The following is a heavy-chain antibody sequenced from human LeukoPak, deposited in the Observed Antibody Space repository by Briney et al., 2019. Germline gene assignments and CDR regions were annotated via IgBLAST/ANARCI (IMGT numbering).Heavy chain of an antibody. V-gene: IGHV1-2*02. J-gene: IGHJ4*02. D-gene: IGHD1-20*01. CDR2: INPDYGGT. CDR1: GYTFSAYY. Sequence: GASVKVSCKASGYTFSAYYMHWVRQAPGQGLEWMGWINPDYGGTNYAQKFQGRVTMTRDTSISTAYMELRSLRSDDTAVYYCARAYNWNPTMDYWGQGTLVTVSS. CDR3: ARAYNWNPTMDY.